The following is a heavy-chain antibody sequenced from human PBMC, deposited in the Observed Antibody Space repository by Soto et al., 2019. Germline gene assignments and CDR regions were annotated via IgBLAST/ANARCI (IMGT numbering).Heavy chain of an antibody. CDR3: TREGSAPYYYYGMDA. V-gene: IGHV1-18*01. J-gene: IGHJ6*02. Sequence: EASVKVSCQASGSTFTTYGISWVRQAPGQGLEWLGWINTHNGNTNYAQNLQGRVIMTADTSTSTAYMELRSLRSDDTAIYYCTREGSAPYYYYGMDAWGQGTTVTVSS. D-gene: IGHD3-10*01. CDR1: GSTFTTYG. CDR2: INTHNGNT.